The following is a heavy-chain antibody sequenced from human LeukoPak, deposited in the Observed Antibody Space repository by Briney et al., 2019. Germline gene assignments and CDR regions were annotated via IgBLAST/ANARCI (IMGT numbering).Heavy chain of an antibody. CDR3: AACSGGSCYSDY. D-gene: IGHD2-15*01. Sequence: ASVNVSCKVSGYTLSELSMHWVRQAPGEGLEWMGGFDPEDGETIYAQKFQGRVTMTEDTSTDTAYMALSSLRSEDTAVYYCAACSGGSCYSDYWGQGTLVTVSS. V-gene: IGHV1-24*01. J-gene: IGHJ4*02. CDR1: GYTLSELS. CDR2: FDPEDGET.